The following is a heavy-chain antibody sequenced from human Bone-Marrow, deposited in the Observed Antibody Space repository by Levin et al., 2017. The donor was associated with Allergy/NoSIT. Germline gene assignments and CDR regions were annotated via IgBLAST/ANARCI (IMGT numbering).Heavy chain of an antibody. CDR3: ARAGDNWNEEAARFDF. Sequence: QAEGSLRLSCAASGFTFSTYWMHWVRQAPGKGLVWVSHINFDGSTTSYADSVKGRFTISRDNAKNTLYLQVNSLRAEDTAVYYCARAGDNWNEEAARFDFWGQGTMVTVSS. J-gene: IGHJ3*01. D-gene: IGHD1-20*01. V-gene: IGHV3-74*01. CDR2: INFDGSTT. CDR1: GFTFSTYW.